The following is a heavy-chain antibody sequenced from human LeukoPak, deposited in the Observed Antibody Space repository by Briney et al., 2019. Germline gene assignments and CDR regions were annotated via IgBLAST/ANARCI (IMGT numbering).Heavy chain of an antibody. CDR3: ARSHGSGSYHPFDY. CDR1: GYTFTSYG. Sequence: ASVKVSCKASGYTFTSYGISWVRLAPGQGLELMGWISAYNGNTNYDQKLQGRVTMTTDASTSTAYMELRSLGSDDTAVYYCARSHGSGSYHPFDYWGQGTLVTVSS. J-gene: IGHJ4*02. V-gene: IGHV1-18*01. CDR2: ISAYNGNT. D-gene: IGHD3-10*01.